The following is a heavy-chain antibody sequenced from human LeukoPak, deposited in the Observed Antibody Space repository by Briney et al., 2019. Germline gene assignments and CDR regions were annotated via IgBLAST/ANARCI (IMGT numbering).Heavy chain of an antibody. CDR1: GGSISSYY. D-gene: IGHD6-19*01. Sequence: SETLSLTCTVSGGSISSYYWSWIRQPPGKGLEWIGYIYYSGSTNYNPSLKSRVTISVDTSKNQFSLKLSSVTAADTAVYYCARGGSGWYGYYYYYYMDVWGKGTTVTVSS. CDR3: ARGGSGWYGYYYYYYMDV. V-gene: IGHV4-59*01. CDR2: IYYSGST. J-gene: IGHJ6*03.